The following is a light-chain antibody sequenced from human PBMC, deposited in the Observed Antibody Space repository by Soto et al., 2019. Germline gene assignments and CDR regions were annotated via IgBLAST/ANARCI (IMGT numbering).Light chain of an antibody. V-gene: IGKV3-20*01. CDR2: GAS. CDR3: QQHSSSPPSWT. J-gene: IGKJ1*01. CDR1: QSVSSSY. Sequence: EIVLTQSPGTLSLSPGERATLFCRASQSVSSSYLAWYQQKPGQSPRLLIYGASSRFTGIPDRFSGSGSGTDFTLPISRLEPEDFAVYYCQQHSSSPPSWTFGQGTKVEIK.